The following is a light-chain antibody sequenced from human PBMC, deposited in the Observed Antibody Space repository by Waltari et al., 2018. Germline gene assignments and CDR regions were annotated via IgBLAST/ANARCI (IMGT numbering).Light chain of an antibody. CDR1: QSVLYNSNNKNY. CDR3: QQYYSSPRT. V-gene: IGKV4-1*01. CDR2: WAS. J-gene: IGKJ1*01. Sequence: DIVMTQSPDSLAVSLGERATINCKSSQSVLYNSNNKNYLAWYQQKPGQPPKLLIYWASTRQSGVPDRFSGGGSGTDSTLTISSLQAEDVAVYYCQQYYSSPRTFGQGTKVEIK.